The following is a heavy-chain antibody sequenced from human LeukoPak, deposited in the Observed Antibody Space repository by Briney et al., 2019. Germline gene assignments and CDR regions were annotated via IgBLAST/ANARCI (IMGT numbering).Heavy chain of an antibody. CDR3: AKGMLLRFLEWFPDAFDI. CDR1: GFTFSSYA. J-gene: IGHJ3*02. Sequence: GWSLRLSCAASGFTFSSYAMSWVRQAPGKGLEWVSAISGSGGSTYYADSVKGRFTISRDNSKNTLYLQMNSLRAEDTAVYYCAKGMLLRFLEWFPDAFDIWGQGTMVTVSS. CDR2: ISGSGGST. D-gene: IGHD3-3*01. V-gene: IGHV3-23*01.